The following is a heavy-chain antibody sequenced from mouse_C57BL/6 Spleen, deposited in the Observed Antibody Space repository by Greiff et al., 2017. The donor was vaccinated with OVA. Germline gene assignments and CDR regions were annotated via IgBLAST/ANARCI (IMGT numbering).Heavy chain of an antibody. J-gene: IGHJ2*01. V-gene: IGHV7-3*01. Sequence: EVKVVESGGGLVQPGGSLSLSCAASGFTFTDYYMSWVRQPPGKALEWLGFIRNKANGYTTEYSASVKGRFTISRDNSQSILYLQMNALRAEDSATYYCARLGTTVVALDYWGQGTTLTVSS. CDR1: GFTFTDYY. D-gene: IGHD1-1*01. CDR2: IRNKANGYTT. CDR3: ARLGTTVVALDY.